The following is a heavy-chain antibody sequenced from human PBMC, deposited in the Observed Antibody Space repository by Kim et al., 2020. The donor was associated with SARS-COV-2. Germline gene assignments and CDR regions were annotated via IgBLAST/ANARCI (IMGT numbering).Heavy chain of an antibody. Sequence: GGSLRLSCAASGFTFNNFAMSWVRQAPGKGLEGVAFIDRGGATSYADSVKGRFTISRDNSKNTLFLQMNSLRAEDTAVYYCAKKDISMVRAASGLDYWGQGTLVTVSS. D-gene: IGHD3-10*01. CDR2: FIDRGGAT. V-gene: IGHV3-23*01. J-gene: IGHJ4*02. CDR3: AKKDISMVRAASGLDY. CDR1: GFTFNNFA.